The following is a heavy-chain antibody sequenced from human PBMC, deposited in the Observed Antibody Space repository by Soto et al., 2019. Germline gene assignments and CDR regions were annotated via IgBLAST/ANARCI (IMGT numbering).Heavy chain of an antibody. V-gene: IGHV1-18*01. CDR1: GYTFGLYE. D-gene: IGHD2-2*01. CDR2: ITPHNGNA. CDR3: ARGRGPGARASIEYFQY. J-gene: IGHJ1*01. Sequence: QLQLEQSGGEVKKPGASLNLSCRTSGYTFGLYEISWVRQAPGQGLEWVWWITPHNGNANYAQKFQSRVTMTTDTSTNTAYVELRSLRSDGTAVYSCARGRGPGARASIEYFQYWGLGTQVTVSS.